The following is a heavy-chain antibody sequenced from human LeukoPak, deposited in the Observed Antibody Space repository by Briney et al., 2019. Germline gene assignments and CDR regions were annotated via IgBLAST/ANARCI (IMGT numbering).Heavy chain of an antibody. V-gene: IGHV3-48*03. D-gene: IGHD5-18*01. CDR3: ARVHSYGLPSYYFDY. CDR1: GFTFSSYE. CDR2: ISSSGSTI. J-gene: IGHJ4*02. Sequence: GGSLRLSCAASGFTFSSYEMNWVRQAPGKGLEWGSYISSSGSTIYYADSVKGRFTISRDNAKNSLYLQMNSLRAEDTAVYYCARVHSYGLPSYYFDYWGQGTLVTVSS.